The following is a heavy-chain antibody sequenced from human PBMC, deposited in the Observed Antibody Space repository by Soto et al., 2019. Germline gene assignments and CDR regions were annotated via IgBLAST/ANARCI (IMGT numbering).Heavy chain of an antibody. CDR3: ARGRPSSSWEAYYYYYGMDV. CDR2: IYYSGST. Sequence: QVQLQESGPGLVKPSQTLSLTCTVSGGSISSGGYYWSWIRQHPGKGLEWIGYIYYSGSTYYNPSLKSRVTISVATSKNQLSLKLSSVTAADTAVYYCARGRPSSSWEAYYYYYGMDVWGQGTTVTVSS. CDR1: GGSISSGGYY. J-gene: IGHJ6*02. V-gene: IGHV4-31*03. D-gene: IGHD6-13*01.